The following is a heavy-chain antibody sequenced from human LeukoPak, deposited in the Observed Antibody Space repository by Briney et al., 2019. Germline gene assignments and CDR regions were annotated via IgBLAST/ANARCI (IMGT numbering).Heavy chain of an antibody. Sequence: RSGGSLRLSCAASGFTFSSYAMHWVRQAPGKGLEYVSAISSNGGSTYYANSVKGRFTISRDNSKNTLYLQMGSLRAEDMAVYYCARQRGLYDYWGQGTLVTVSS. CDR2: ISSNGGST. CDR1: GFTFSSYA. V-gene: IGHV3-64*01. CDR3: ARQRGLYDY. D-gene: IGHD2-2*02. J-gene: IGHJ4*02.